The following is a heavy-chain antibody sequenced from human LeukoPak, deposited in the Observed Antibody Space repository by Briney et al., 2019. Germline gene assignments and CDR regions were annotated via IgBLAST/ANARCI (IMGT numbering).Heavy chain of an antibody. J-gene: IGHJ4*02. D-gene: IGHD1-26*01. CDR1: GFTFSSYA. V-gene: IGHV3-33*06. CDR2: IWYDGSNK. CDR3: AKRYSGTALGFDY. Sequence: GGSLRLSCAASGFTFSSYAMHWVRQAPGKGLEWVAVIWYDGSNKYYADSVKGRFTISRDNSKNTLYLQMNSLRAEDTAVYYCAKRYSGTALGFDYWGQGTLVTVSS.